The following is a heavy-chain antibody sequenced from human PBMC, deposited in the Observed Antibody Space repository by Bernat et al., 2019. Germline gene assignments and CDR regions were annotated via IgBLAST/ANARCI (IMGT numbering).Heavy chain of an antibody. CDR3: AKGGGYCSGGSCYSGPPGTTSNAFDI. V-gene: IGHV3-7*03. Sequence: EVQLVESGGGLVQSGGSLRLSCVASGFTLSDYWMTWVRQAPGKGLEWVANIKKDGSETFYVDSVRGRFTLSRDNAKNSVYLQMNSLRAEDTAVYYCAKGGGYCSGGSCYSGPPGTTSNAFDIWGQGTMVTVSS. J-gene: IGHJ3*02. CDR1: GFTLSDYW. D-gene: IGHD2-15*01. CDR2: IKKDGSET.